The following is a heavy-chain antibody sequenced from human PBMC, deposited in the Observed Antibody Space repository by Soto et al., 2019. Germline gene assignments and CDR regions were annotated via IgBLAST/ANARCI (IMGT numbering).Heavy chain of an antibody. CDR1: GFTFSTYG. J-gene: IGHJ4*02. Sequence: GGSLRLSCAASGFTFSTYGMHWVRQAPGKGLEWVASIQIDGSAKYYVDSVKGRFTISRDNAKNSLYLQMNSPRADDTAVYFWARGGYTSGWYLSVWGQGTQVTVSS. D-gene: IGHD6-19*01. V-gene: IGHV3-7*01. CDR3: ARGGYTSGWYLSV. CDR2: IQIDGSAK.